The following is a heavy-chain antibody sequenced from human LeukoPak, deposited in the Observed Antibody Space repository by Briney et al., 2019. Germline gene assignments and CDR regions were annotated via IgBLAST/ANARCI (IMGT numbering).Heavy chain of an antibody. J-gene: IGHJ4*02. Sequence: GGSLRLSRAASGFTFSSYEMNWVRQAPGKGLEWVSYISSSGSTIYYADSVKGRFTIPRDNSKNTLYLQMNSLRAEDTAVYYCAKDRYGDGILDYWGQGTLVTVSS. CDR3: AKDRYGDGILDY. V-gene: IGHV3-48*03. CDR2: ISSSGSTI. CDR1: GFTFSSYE. D-gene: IGHD4-17*01.